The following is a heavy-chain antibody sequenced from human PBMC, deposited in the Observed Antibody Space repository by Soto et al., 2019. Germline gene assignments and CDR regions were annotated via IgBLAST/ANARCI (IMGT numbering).Heavy chain of an antibody. CDR2: ISSSGSTT. J-gene: IGHJ5*02. CDR3: ARTSCSGGSCYPDP. CDR1: GFTLSGYW. V-gene: IGHV3-74*01. D-gene: IGHD2-15*01. Sequence: GGSLRLSCAASGFTLSGYWMHWVRQGPGKGPVWVARISSSGSTTDYADSVKGRFTISRDNAKNTLFLQMSSLRYEDTAVYYCARTSCSGGSCYPDPWGRGTLVNVSS.